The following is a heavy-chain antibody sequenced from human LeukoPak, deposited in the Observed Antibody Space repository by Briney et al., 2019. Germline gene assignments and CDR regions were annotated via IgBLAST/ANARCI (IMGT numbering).Heavy chain of an antibody. CDR1: GGTFSSYA. J-gene: IGHJ6*04. D-gene: IGHD3-10*01. CDR3: ARVWDYYGSGNKAYYGMDV. Sequence: GASVKVSCKASGGTFSSYAICWVRQAPGQRREWMGGIIPIFGTANYAQKFQGRVTITADESTSTAYMELSSLRSEDTAVYYCARVWDYYGSGNKAYYGMDVWGKGTTVTVSS. V-gene: IGHV1-69*13. CDR2: IIPIFGTA.